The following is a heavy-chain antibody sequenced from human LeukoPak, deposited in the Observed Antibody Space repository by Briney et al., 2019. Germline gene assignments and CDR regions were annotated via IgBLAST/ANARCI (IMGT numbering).Heavy chain of an antibody. CDR3: AKGDTPMGYAFDI. V-gene: IGHV3-23*01. CDR2: VSGSGGCT. D-gene: IGHD5-18*01. CDR1: GFTFSSYA. Sequence: GGSLRLSCAASGFTFSSYAMSWVRQAPGKGLEWVSAVSGSGGCTYYADSVKGRFTIFRDNSKNTLYLQMNSLRAEDTAVYYCAKGDTPMGYAFDIWGQGTMVTVSS. J-gene: IGHJ3*02.